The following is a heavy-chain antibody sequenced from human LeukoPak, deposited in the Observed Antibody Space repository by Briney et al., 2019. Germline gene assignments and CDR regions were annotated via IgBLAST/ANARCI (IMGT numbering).Heavy chain of an antibody. D-gene: IGHD6-13*01. J-gene: IGHJ4*02. V-gene: IGHV3-30-3*01. Sequence: PGGSLRLSCAASGFTFSSYAMHWVRQAPGKGLEWVAVISYDGSNKYYADSVKGRFTISRDNSKNTLYLQMNSLRAEDTAVYYCAREELALDYWGQGTLVTVSS. CDR3: AREELALDY. CDR2: ISYDGSNK. CDR1: GFTFSSYA.